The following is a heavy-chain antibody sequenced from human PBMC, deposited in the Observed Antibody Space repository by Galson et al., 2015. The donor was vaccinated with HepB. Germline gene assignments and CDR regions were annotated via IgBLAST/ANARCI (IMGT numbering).Heavy chain of an antibody. Sequence: ETLSLTCTVSGGSISSSSYYWGWIRQPPGKGLEWIGSIYYSGSTYYNPSLKSRVTISVDTSKNQFSLKLSSVTAADTAVYYCARHRYDILTPEYPNWFDPWGQGTLVTVSS. CDR1: GGSISSSSYY. CDR2: IYYSGST. J-gene: IGHJ5*02. D-gene: IGHD3-9*01. CDR3: ARHRYDILTPEYPNWFDP. V-gene: IGHV4-39*01.